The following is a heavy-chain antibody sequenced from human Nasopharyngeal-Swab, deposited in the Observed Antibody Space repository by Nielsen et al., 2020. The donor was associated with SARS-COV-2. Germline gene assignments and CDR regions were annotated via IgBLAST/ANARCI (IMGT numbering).Heavy chain of an antibody. CDR1: GFTVSSNY. CDR3: VRVLLWFGESSDAFDM. V-gene: IGHV3-66*01. D-gene: IGHD3-10*01. Sequence: GGSLRLSCAASGFTVSSNYMSWVRQAPGKGLEWVSVIYRDSSTYYADSVRGRFTISRDNSKNTLYLQMSSLRPEDTAVYFCVRVLLWFGESSDAFDMWGQGTMVTVSS. CDR2: IYRDSST. J-gene: IGHJ3*02.